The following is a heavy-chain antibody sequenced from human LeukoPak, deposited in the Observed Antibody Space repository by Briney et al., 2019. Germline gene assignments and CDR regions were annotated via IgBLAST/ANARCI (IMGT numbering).Heavy chain of an antibody. J-gene: IGHJ4*02. V-gene: IGHV1-18*01. CDR3: AREGYCSGTSCDKPFDY. CDR2: ISTYNGNT. D-gene: IGHD2-2*01. Sequence: ASVKVSCKASGYTFTSYGIRWMRQAPGQGLEWMGWISTYNGNTNYEEKLQGRFTMTTDTSTSRAYMELRSLRSDNTAVYYCAREGYCSGTSCDKPFDYWGQGTLVTVAS. CDR1: GYTFTSYG.